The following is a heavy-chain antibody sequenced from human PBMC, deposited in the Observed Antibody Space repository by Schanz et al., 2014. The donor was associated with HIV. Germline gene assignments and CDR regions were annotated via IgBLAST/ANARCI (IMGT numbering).Heavy chain of an antibody. CDR2: IWYDGSNK. CDR1: GFTFSSYG. J-gene: IGHJ6*02. Sequence: QVQLVGSGGGVVQPGKSLRLSCVASGFTFSSYGMHWVRQAPGKGLEWVAVIWYDGSNKYYADSVKGRFTISKDNSKNTLYLQMNSLRAQDTAVYYCANTEYPYSSSSDYYYGMDVWGQGTTVTVSS. V-gene: IGHV3-33*06. CDR3: ANTEYPYSSSSDYYYGMDV. D-gene: IGHD6-6*01.